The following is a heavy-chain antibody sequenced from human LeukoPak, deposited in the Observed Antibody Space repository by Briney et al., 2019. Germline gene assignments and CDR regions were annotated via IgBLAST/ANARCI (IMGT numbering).Heavy chain of an antibody. CDR3: AIVRSSWSPPDNY. CDR1: GYTFTSHY. D-gene: IGHD6-13*01. J-gene: IGHJ4*02. V-gene: IGHV1-46*01. Sequence: GASVKVSCKASGYTFTSHYMHWVRQAPGQGLEWMGIINPSGGSTSYAQKFQGRVTMTRDTSTSTVYMELSSLTSEDTAVYYCAIVRSSWSPPDNYWGQGTLVTVSS. CDR2: INPSGGST.